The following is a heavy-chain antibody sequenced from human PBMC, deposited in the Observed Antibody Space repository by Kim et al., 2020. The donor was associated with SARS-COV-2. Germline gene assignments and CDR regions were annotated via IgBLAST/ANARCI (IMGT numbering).Heavy chain of an antibody. J-gene: IGHJ6*02. D-gene: IGHD1-26*01. CDR3: ARDLLVGATSYGMDV. V-gene: IGHV3-21*01. Sequence: ADTMKGRFTIDRENTKNPPNLQINSLRAEDTAVYYCARDLLVGATSYGMDVWGQGTTVTVSS.